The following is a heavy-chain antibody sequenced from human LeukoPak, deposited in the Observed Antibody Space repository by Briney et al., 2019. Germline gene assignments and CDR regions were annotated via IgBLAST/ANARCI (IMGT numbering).Heavy chain of an antibody. CDR2: ISTSSSYI. V-gene: IGHV3-21*01. J-gene: IGHJ4*02. CDR1: GFTFSSYS. Sequence: GGSLRLSCAASGFTFSSYSMNWVRQAPGKGLEWVSSISTSSSYIYYADSVKGRFTISRDNTKNSLYLQMNSLRAEDTAVYYCARDNGHGDCAADYWGQGTLVTVSS. D-gene: IGHD2-21*02. CDR3: ARDNGHGDCAADY.